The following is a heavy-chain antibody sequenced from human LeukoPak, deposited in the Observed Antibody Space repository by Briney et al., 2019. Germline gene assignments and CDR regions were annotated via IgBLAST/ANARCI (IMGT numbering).Heavy chain of an antibody. CDR2: IKQDGSNA. J-gene: IGHJ4*02. Sequence: GGSLRLSCAASRFTFSNYWMHWVRQAPGKGREWVANIKQDGSNAYYVDSVKGRFTISRDNAKSSLYPQMHSMSVEDTDVSYCASGIAVDAGYFDYWGQGTLVTVSS. CDR3: ASGIAVDAGYFDY. V-gene: IGHV3-7*01. D-gene: IGHD6-19*01. CDR1: RFTFSNYW.